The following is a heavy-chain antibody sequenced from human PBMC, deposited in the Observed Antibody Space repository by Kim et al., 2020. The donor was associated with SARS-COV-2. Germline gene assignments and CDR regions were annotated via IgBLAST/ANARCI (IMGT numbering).Heavy chain of an antibody. CDR2: INPNSGGT. Sequence: ASVKVSCKASGYTFTGYYMHWVRQAPGQGLEWMGWINPNSGGTNYVQKFQGRVTMTRDTSISTAYMELSRLRSDDTAVYYCARSTPTARPYYYGMDVWGQGTTVTVSS. CDR3: ARSTPTARPYYYGMDV. D-gene: IGHD6-6*01. J-gene: IGHJ6*02. V-gene: IGHV1-2*02. CDR1: GYTFTGYY.